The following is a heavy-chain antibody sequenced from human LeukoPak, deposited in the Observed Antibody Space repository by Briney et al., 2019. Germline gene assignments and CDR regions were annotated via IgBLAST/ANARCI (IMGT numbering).Heavy chain of an antibody. CDR2: IDPKSGGT. J-gene: IGHJ4*02. Sequence: ASVKVSCKTSGYIFIGYYMHWVRQAPGQGLEWMGWIDPKSGGTNYAQKFQGRVTMTRDTSISTAYMELSRLRSDDTAVYYCARDSGYDYFDYWGQGTLVTVSS. CDR3: ARDSGYDYFDY. CDR1: GYIFIGYY. D-gene: IGHD3-22*01. V-gene: IGHV1-2*02.